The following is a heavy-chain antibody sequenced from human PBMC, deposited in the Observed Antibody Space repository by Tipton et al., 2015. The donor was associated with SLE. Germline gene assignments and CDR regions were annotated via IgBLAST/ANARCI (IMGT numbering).Heavy chain of an antibody. J-gene: IGHJ4*02. Sequence: QLVQSGAEVKKPGSSVKVSCKASGGTFSSYAISWVRQAPGQGLEWMGRIIPIFGTANYAQKFQGRVTITADESTSTAYMELSRLRSDDTAVYYCAGEGYSVQQESYFDYWGQGTLVTVSS. CDR3: AGEGYSVQQESYFDY. CDR2: IIPIFGTA. V-gene: IGHV1-69*18. D-gene: IGHD6-13*01. CDR1: GGTFSSYA.